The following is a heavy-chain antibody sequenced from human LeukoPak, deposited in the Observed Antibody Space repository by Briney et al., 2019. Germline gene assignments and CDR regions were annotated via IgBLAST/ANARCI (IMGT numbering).Heavy chain of an antibody. J-gene: IGHJ4*02. D-gene: IGHD3-10*01. Sequence: GGSLRLSCAASGFTFDDYAMHWVRQTPEKGLEWVSLISWDGGTTYNADSVQGRFTVSRDNSKNSLYLQMNSLRAEDTALYYCVKDGGPTRGYYFDHWGQGALITVSS. CDR2: ISWDGGTT. V-gene: IGHV3-43D*04. CDR1: GFTFDDYA. CDR3: VKDGGPTRGYYFDH.